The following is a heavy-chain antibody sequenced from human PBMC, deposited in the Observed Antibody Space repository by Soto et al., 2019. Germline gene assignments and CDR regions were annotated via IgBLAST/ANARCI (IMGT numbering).Heavy chain of an antibody. D-gene: IGHD2-21*02. Sequence: PSQTLSLTCAISGDSVSSNSSAWNWIRQSPSRGLEWLGRAYYRSQWYYDSAVSVRSRITVIPDTSKTQFSLQLNSVTPEDTAVYYCTKQKGDSRTYNGMEVWGQGTTVTGSS. CDR2: AYYRSQWYY. CDR3: TKQKGDSRTYNGMEV. CDR1: GDSVSSNSSA. V-gene: IGHV6-1*01. J-gene: IGHJ6*02.